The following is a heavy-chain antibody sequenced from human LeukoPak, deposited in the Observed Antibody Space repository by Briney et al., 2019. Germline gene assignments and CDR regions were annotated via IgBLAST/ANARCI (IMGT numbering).Heavy chain of an antibody. CDR1: GFTFSSYS. D-gene: IGHD3-22*01. CDR2: ISSSSSYI. J-gene: IGHJ4*02. Sequence: GGSLRLSCAASGFTFSSYSMNWVRQAPGKGLEWVSSISSSSSYIYYADSGKGRCTISRDNAKNSLYLQMNSLRAEDTAVYYCASNYYYDSSGYYDFDYXXXGXLXTVSS. V-gene: IGHV3-21*01. CDR3: ASNYYYDSSGYYDFDY.